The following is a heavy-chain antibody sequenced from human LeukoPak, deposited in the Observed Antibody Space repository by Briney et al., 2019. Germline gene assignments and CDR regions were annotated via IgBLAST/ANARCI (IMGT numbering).Heavy chain of an antibody. V-gene: IGHV1-8*01. CDR2: MNPNSGNT. D-gene: IGHD6-13*01. CDR3: ARGPTAGNYNWFDP. Sequence: GASVKVSCKASGYTFTSYDINWVRQATGQGLEWMGWMNPNSGNTGSAQKFQGRVTMTRNTSISTAYMELSSLRSEDTAVYYCARGPTAGNYNWFDPWGQGTLVTVSS. J-gene: IGHJ5*02. CDR1: GYTFTSYD.